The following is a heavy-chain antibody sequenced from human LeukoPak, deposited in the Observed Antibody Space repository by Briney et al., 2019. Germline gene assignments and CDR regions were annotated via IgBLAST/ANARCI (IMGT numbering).Heavy chain of an antibody. D-gene: IGHD4-17*01. J-gene: IGHJ4*02. CDR2: ISAYNGNT. Sequence: ASVKVSCKASGYTFTSYGISWARQAPGQGLEWMGWISAYNGNTNYAQKLQGRVTMTTDTSTSTAYMELRSLRSDDTAVYYCARDRHYGDYSSYFDYWGQGTLVTVSS. CDR1: GYTFTSYG. CDR3: ARDRHYGDYSSYFDY. V-gene: IGHV1-18*01.